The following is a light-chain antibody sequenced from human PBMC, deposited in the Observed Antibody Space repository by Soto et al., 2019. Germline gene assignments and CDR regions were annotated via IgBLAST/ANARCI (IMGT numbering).Light chain of an antibody. V-gene: IGKV3-15*01. CDR2: GAS. Sequence: EIVMTQSPATLSVSPGERATLSCRASQSVTSNLAWYQQKPGQAPRLLIYGASTRATGIPARFSGSGSGTDFTLTISSLQSEDFADYYCQQYSDWPQTFGQGTKVEIK. CDR3: QQYSDWPQT. J-gene: IGKJ1*01. CDR1: QSVTSN.